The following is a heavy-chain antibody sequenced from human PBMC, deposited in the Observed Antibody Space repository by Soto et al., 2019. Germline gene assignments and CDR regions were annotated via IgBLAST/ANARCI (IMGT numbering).Heavy chain of an antibody. CDR2: VYYSGSV. CDR1: GVSLTGYH. V-gene: IGHV4-59*01. J-gene: IGHJ1*01. D-gene: IGHD6-6*01. CDR3: ARRLNLGSSDH. Sequence: SETLSLTCNVSGVSLTGYHWNWIRQPQGKTLEWIGFVYYSGSVSYNPSLKGRASISVDRSKNQFSLRLTSVTAADTAVYYCARRLNLGSSDHWGQGTLVTVSS.